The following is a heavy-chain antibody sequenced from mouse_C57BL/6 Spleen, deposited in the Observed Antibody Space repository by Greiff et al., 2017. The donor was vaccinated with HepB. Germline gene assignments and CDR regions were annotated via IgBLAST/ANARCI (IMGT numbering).Heavy chain of an antibody. CDR1: GYSITSGYY. Sequence: ESGPGLVKPSQSLSLTCSVTGYSITSGYYWNWIRQFPGNKLEWMGYISYDGSNNYNPSLKNRISITRDTSKNQFFLKLNSVTTEDTATYYCARVYYGSSYGYAMDYWGQGTSVTVSS. CDR3: ARVYYGSSYGYAMDY. J-gene: IGHJ4*01. V-gene: IGHV3-6*01. CDR2: ISYDGSN. D-gene: IGHD1-1*01.